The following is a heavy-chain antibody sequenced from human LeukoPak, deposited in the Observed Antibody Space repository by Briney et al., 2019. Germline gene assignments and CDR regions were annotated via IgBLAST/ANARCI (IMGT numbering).Heavy chain of an antibody. D-gene: IGHD1-1*01. J-gene: IGHJ4*02. CDR3: ARGRYDWNDVGYFDY. Sequence: GGSLRLSCAASGFTFSSYEMNWVRQAPGKGLEWVSYISSSGSTIYYADSVKGRFTISRDNAKNTLYLQTNSLRAEDTAVYYCARGRYDWNDVGYFDYWGQGTLVSVSS. CDR2: ISSSGSTI. V-gene: IGHV3-48*03. CDR1: GFTFSSYE.